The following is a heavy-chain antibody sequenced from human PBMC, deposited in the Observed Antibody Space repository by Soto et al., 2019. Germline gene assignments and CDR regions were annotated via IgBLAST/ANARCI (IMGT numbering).Heavy chain of an antibody. Sequence: WETMSLTCTVSGGSISSYYWSWIRQTPGKGLEWIGYIYYSGSTNYNPSLKSRVTISVDTSKNQFSLKLSSVTAADTSVYYCARENSSSRKRGWFDPWGQGTLVTVSS. D-gene: IGHD6-13*01. CDR1: GGSISSYY. CDR2: IYYSGST. J-gene: IGHJ5*02. CDR3: ARENSSSRKRGWFDP. V-gene: IGHV4-59*12.